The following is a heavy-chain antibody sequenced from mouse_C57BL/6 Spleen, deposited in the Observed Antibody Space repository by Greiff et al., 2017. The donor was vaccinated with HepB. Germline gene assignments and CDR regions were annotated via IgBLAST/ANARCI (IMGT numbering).Heavy chain of an antibody. Sequence: VQLQQSGAELVKPGASVKLFCKASGYTFTEYTIHWVKQRSGQGLVWIGWFYPGSGSIKYNEKFKDKVTLIADKSSSTVYMELSRLTSEDSAVYFCARHGGIYYGNYEGFAYWGQGTLVTVSA. D-gene: IGHD2-1*01. CDR1: GYTFTEYT. V-gene: IGHV1-62-2*01. J-gene: IGHJ3*01. CDR2: FYPGSGSI. CDR3: ARHGGIYYGNYEGFAY.